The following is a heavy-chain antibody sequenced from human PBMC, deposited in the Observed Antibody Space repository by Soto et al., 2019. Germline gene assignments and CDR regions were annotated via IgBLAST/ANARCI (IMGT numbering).Heavy chain of an antibody. CDR2: IIPIFGTA. J-gene: IGHJ5*01. CDR1: GGTFSSYA. Sequence: GASVKVCCKASGGTFSSYAISWVRQAPGQGLEWMGGIIPIFGTANYAQKFQGRVTITADESTSTAYMELSSLRSEDTAVYYCARTDSSGYYFGWFDPWGQGTLVTVSS. V-gene: IGHV1-69*13. D-gene: IGHD3-22*01. CDR3: ARTDSSGYYFGWFDP.